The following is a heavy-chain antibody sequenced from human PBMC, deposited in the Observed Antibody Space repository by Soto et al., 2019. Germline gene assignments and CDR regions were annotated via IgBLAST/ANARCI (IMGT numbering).Heavy chain of an antibody. CDR1: GYSFTSYW. J-gene: IGHJ6*03. CDR3: ARHAPDGYWSSTSCYAPGYYYMDV. Sequence: GESLKISCKGSGYSFTSYWIGWVRQMPGKGLEWMGIIYPGDSDTRYSPSFQGQVTISADKSISTAYLQWSSLKASDTAMYYCARHAPDGYWSSTSCYAPGYYYMDVWGKGTTVTVSS. D-gene: IGHD2-2*03. V-gene: IGHV5-51*01. CDR2: IYPGDSDT.